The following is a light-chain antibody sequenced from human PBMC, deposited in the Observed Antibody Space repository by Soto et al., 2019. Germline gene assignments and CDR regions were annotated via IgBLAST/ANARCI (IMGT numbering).Light chain of an antibody. CDR3: QQYNTWPLIT. CDR2: DAS. V-gene: IGKV3-11*01. CDR1: QSVTSF. J-gene: IGKJ5*01. Sequence: EIVLTQSPVTLSLSPGERATLSCRASQSVTSFLAWYQQKPGQAPRLLIYDASTRATGIPDRFSGSGSGTDFTLTISFLQSEDFAVYYCQQYNTWPLITFGPGTRLDIK.